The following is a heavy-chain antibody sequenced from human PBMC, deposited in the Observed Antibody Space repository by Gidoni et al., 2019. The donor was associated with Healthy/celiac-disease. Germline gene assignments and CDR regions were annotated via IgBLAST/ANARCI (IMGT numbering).Heavy chain of an antibody. CDR2: IGTAGDT. CDR1: VFTFSSYD. CDR3: ARAGDYSVGGCYYMDV. J-gene: IGHJ6*03. V-gene: IGHV3-13*01. D-gene: IGHD4-17*01. Sequence: EVPLVESGRGMVLAGGSLRLSGAASVFTFSSYDMHSVRQATGNGLAWVSAIGTAGDTYYPGSVKGRFTISRENAKNSLYLQMNSLRAGDTAVYYCARAGDYSVGGCYYMDVWGKGTTVTVSS.